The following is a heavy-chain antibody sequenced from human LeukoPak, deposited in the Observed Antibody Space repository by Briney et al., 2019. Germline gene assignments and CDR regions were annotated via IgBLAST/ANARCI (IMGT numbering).Heavy chain of an antibody. J-gene: IGHJ4*02. D-gene: IGHD4-17*01. CDR2: IYYSGDT. CDR3: ARSETTSHFDY. Sequence: SETLSLTCSASGGSISRSSYYWGWIRQPPGKGLEWIGSIYYSGDTYYNPSLKSRVTISVDTSKNQFSLRLSSVTAADTAVYYCARSETTSHFDYWGQGTLVTVSS. CDR1: GGSISRSSYY. V-gene: IGHV4-39*07.